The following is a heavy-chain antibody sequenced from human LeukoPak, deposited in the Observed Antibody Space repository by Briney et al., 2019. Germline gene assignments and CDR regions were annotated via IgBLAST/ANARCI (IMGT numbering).Heavy chain of an antibody. J-gene: IGHJ3*01. CDR3: ARASTEQIAAALRPDAFDL. D-gene: IGHD6-13*01. V-gene: IGHV4-59*01. CDR2: ISHSGST. CDR1: GVSISDYY. Sequence: SETLSLTCSVSGVSISDYYWSWIRQTPGKGLECVGYISHSGSTNYNPSLKSRVTISVDTSNNQFSLKLTSVTSADPTVYYCARASTEQIAAALRPDAFDLWGQGTMVTVSS.